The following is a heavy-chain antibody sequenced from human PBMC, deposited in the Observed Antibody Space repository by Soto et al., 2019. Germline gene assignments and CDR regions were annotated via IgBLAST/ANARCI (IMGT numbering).Heavy chain of an antibody. D-gene: IGHD1-26*01. Sequence: QVQLVQSGAEVKKPGASVKVSCKASGYTFTSYGISWVRQPPGQGLEWMGWISAYNGNTNYAQKLQGRVTMTTDTSPSTASMELRSLRSDATAVYYCARDGESGSYYGMFYYCGQGTLVTVSS. CDR2: ISAYNGNT. CDR1: GYTFTSYG. V-gene: IGHV1-18*04. J-gene: IGHJ4*02. CDR3: ARDGESGSYYGMFYY.